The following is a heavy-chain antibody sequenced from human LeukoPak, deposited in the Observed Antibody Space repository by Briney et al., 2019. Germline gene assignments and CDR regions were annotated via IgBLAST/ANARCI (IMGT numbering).Heavy chain of an antibody. V-gene: IGHV4-34*01. J-gene: IGHJ4*02. CDR2: INHSGST. D-gene: IGHD5-18*01. CDR3: ARGRGGGYSYGH. Sequence: SETLSLTCAVYGGSFSGYYWSWIRQPPGKGLEWIGEINHSGSTNYNPSLKSRVTISVDTSKHQFSLKLSSVTAADTAVYYCARGRGGGYSYGHWGQGTLVTVSS. CDR1: GGSFSGYY.